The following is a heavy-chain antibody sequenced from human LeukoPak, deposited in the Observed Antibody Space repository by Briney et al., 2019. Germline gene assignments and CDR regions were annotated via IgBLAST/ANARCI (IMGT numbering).Heavy chain of an antibody. V-gene: IGHV4-39*07. CDR3: ARGPGYSYGLYYFDY. CDR1: GGSISTSSYY. Sequence: PSETLSLTCTVSGGSISTSSYYWGWVRQPPGKGLEWIGNIFYSGSTYYSPSLKSRVTISLDTSRNQFSLKLNSVTAADTAVYYCARGPGYSYGLYYFDYWGQGTLVTVSS. D-gene: IGHD5-18*01. CDR2: IFYSGST. J-gene: IGHJ4*02.